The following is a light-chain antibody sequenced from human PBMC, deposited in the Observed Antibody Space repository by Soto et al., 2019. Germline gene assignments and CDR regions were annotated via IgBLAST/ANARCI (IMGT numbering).Light chain of an antibody. CDR2: GAS. J-gene: IGKJ4*01. CDR3: QQYNNWTLT. Sequence: EIVMTQSPATLSVSPGERATFSCRASQSVSGNLAWYQQKPGQPPRLLIYGASTRATGIPARFSGSGSGTEFTLTISSLQSEDFAVYYCQQYNNWTLTFGGGTKVEIK. V-gene: IGKV3-15*01. CDR1: QSVSGN.